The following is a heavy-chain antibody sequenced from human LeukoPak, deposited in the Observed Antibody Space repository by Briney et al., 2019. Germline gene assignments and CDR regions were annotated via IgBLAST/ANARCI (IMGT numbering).Heavy chain of an antibody. CDR3: ARDPADQYSSSFFDY. CDR1: GDSASSNSAA. Sequence: SQTLSLTCAISGDSASSNSAAWNWIRQSPSGGLEWLGRTYYRSKWYNDYAVSVKSRITINPDTSKNQFSLQLNSVTPEDTAGYYCARDPADQYSSSFFDYWGQGTLVTVSS. CDR2: TYYRSKWYN. J-gene: IGHJ4*02. V-gene: IGHV6-1*01. D-gene: IGHD6-13*01.